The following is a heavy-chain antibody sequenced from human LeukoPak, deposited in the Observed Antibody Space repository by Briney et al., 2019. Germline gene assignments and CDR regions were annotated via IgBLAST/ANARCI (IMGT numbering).Heavy chain of an antibody. V-gene: IGHV4-4*07. J-gene: IGHJ4*02. Sequence: PSETLSLTCTVSGGSISSYYWSWIRQPAGKGLEWIGRIYTSGSTNYSPSLKSRDTMSVDTSKNQFSLKLSSVTAADTAVYYCARVGGSYYDYYFDYWGQGTLVTVSS. CDR2: IYTSGST. D-gene: IGHD1-26*01. CDR3: ARVGGSYYDYYFDY. CDR1: GGSISSYY.